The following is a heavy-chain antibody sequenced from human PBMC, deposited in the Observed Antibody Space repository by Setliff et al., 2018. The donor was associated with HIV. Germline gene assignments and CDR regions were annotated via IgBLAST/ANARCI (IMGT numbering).Heavy chain of an antibody. CDR3: ARIRGSGSVGHFGY. D-gene: IGHD1-26*01. CDR1: GSSLDTSGVG. CDR2: IYWDDDK. Sequence: SGPTLVNPTQTLRLTCTLSGSSLDTSGVGVGWIRQPPGKALEWLALIYWDDDKRYSPSLKSRLTISKDTSKNQVVLTMTNMDPVDTATYYCARIRGSGSVGHFGYWGQGTLVTVSS. J-gene: IGHJ4*02. V-gene: IGHV2-5*02.